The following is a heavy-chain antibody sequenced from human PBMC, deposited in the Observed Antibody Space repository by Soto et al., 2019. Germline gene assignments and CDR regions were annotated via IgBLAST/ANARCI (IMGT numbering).Heavy chain of an antibody. CDR3: ARSPHVLRYFDY. Sequence: PSETLSLTCTVSGGSISSGGYYWSWIRQHPGKGLEWIGYIYYSGSTYYNPSLKSRVTISVDTSKNQFSLKLSSVTAADTAVYYCARSPHVLRYFDYWGQGTLVTVSS. CDR1: GGSISSGGYY. V-gene: IGHV4-31*03. CDR2: IYYSGST. J-gene: IGHJ4*02. D-gene: IGHD3-9*01.